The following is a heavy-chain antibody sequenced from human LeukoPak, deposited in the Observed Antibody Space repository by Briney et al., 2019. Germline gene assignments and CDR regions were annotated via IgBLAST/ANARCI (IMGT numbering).Heavy chain of an antibody. J-gene: IGHJ4*02. CDR1: GFTFNNAW. D-gene: IGHD2-15*01. V-gene: IGHV3-15*01. Sequence: PGGSLRLSCAASGFTFNNAWMTWVRQAPGKGLEWVGRIKSKTDGGTTDYAAPVKNRFTISRDDSKNILYLQMNSLNTEDTGVYYCTTATRQCGGGSCSTFRGQGTLVTVS. CDR3: TTATRQCGGGSCSTF. CDR2: IKSKTDGGTT.